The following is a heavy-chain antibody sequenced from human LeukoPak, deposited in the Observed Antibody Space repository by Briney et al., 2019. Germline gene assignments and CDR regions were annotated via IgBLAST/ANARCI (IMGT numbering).Heavy chain of an antibody. D-gene: IGHD3-22*01. J-gene: IGHJ6*03. CDR3: SRLPQSYYSDTSGYYPYYYMDV. V-gene: IGHV4-39*02. CDR2: ISYTRNT. Sequence: SQCLSLACTVSAPSISSSDYDCAWLRDSPWKGLEWSIRISYTRNTYYNPFLKDRVTISGHTSKNHFSLRLSSVTAADTAVYYCSRLPQSYYSDTSGYYPYYYMDVSGEGTTVTVSS. CDR1: APSISSSDYD.